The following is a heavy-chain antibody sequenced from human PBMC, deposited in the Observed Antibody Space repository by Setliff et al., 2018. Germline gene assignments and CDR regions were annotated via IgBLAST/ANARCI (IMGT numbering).Heavy chain of an antibody. V-gene: IGHV4-59*12. D-gene: IGHD3-3*01. CDR2: VYYSGTA. CDR3: ARARSRYYNFWSGEMDV. Sequence: SETLSLTCTVSDGSLSTYYWSWIRQPPGKGLEFIGYVYYSGTANYSPSLRSRLTISVDTSKNQFSLKLRSVTAADTAVYYCARARSRYYNFWSGEMDVWGKGTTVTVSS. CDR1: DGSLSTYY. J-gene: IGHJ6*04.